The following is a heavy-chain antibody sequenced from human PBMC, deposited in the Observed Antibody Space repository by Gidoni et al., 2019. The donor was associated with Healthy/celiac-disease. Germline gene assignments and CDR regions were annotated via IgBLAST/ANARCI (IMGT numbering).Heavy chain of an antibody. D-gene: IGHD4-17*01. J-gene: IGHJ6*02. CDR2: IWYDGSNK. CDR1: GFTFSSYG. Sequence: QVQLVESGGGVVQPGRSLRLSCAASGFTFSSYGMHWVRQAPGKGLEWVAVIWYDGSNKYYADSVKGRFTISRDNSKNTLYLQMNSLRAEDTAVYYCARDPTVTHYYYYGMDVWGQGTTVTVSS. CDR3: ARDPTVTHYYYYGMDV. V-gene: IGHV3-33*01.